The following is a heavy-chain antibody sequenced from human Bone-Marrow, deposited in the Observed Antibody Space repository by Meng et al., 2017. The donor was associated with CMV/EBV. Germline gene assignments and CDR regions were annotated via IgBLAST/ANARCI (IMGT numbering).Heavy chain of an antibody. D-gene: IGHD3-3*01. CDR1: GFTFNTYG. V-gene: IGHV3-9*01. Sequence: GGSLRLSCAASGFTFNTYGMHWVRQAPGKGLEWVAGISWNSEKKDYADSVKGRFSISRDNAKKYLYLQMSGLRPEDTALYYCAKDMAARHYDFWKGSREYFGMAVWGRGTTVTVSS. CDR2: ISWNSEKK. CDR3: AKDMAARHYDFWKGSREYFGMAV. J-gene: IGHJ6*01.